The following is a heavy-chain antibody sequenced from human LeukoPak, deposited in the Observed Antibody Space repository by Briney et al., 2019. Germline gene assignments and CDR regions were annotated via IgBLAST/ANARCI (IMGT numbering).Heavy chain of an antibody. J-gene: IGHJ4*02. CDR3: ARVWGSHY. CDR1: GYTLTELS. CDR2: INPNSGGT. Sequence: ASVKVSCKVSGYTLTELSMHWVRQAPGQGLEWMGWINPNSGGTNYAQKIQGRVTMTRDTSISTAYMELSRLRSDDTAVYYCARVWGSHYWGQGTLVTVSS. D-gene: IGHD7-27*01. V-gene: IGHV1-2*02.